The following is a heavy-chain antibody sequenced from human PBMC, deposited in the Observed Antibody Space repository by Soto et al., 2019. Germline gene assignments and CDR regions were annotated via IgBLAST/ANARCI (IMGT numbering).Heavy chain of an antibody. J-gene: IGHJ4*02. CDR3: ARVGASSSWLYRFDY. V-gene: IGHV3-21*01. D-gene: IGHD6-13*01. CDR2: ISSSSSYI. CDR1: GFTFSSYS. Sequence: GGSLRLSCAASGFTFSSYSMNWVRQAPGKGLEWVSSISSSSSYIYYADSVKGRFTISRDNAKNSLYLQMNSLRAEDTAVYYCARVGASSSWLYRFDYWGQGTLVTVPS.